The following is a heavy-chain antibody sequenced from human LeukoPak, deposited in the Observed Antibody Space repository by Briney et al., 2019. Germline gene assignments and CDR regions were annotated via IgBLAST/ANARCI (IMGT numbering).Heavy chain of an antibody. CDR2: IIPIFGTA. V-gene: IGHV1-69*13. CDR3: ARDGRGYCSGGSCYSWFDP. Sequence: ASVKVSCKASGGTFSSYAISWVRQAPGQGLEWMGGIIPIFGTANYAQKFQGRVTITADESTSTAYMELSSLRSEDTAVYYCARDGRGYCSGGSCYSWFDPWGQEPWSPSPQ. CDR1: GGTFSSYA. D-gene: IGHD2-15*01. J-gene: IGHJ5*02.